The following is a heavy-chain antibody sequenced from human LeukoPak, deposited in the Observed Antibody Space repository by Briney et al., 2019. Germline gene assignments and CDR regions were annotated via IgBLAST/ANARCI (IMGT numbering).Heavy chain of an antibody. Sequence: SETLSLTCTVSGGSISSGGYYWSWIRQYPGKGLEWIGYIYYSGSTYYNPSLKSRVTISVDTSKNQFSLKLSSVTAADTAVYYCAREKADSSGYKFDYWGQGTLVTVSS. J-gene: IGHJ4*02. CDR3: AREKADSSGYKFDY. V-gene: IGHV4-31*03. CDR1: GGSISSGGYY. D-gene: IGHD3-22*01. CDR2: IYYSGST.